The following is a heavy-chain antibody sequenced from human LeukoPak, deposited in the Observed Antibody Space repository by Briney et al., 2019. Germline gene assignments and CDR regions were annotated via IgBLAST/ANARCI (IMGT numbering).Heavy chain of an antibody. J-gene: IGHJ4*02. CDR1: GYTFTSYD. CDR3: AKVAAAGTAFDY. CDR2: ISGYNGNT. D-gene: IGHD6-13*01. V-gene: IGHV1-18*01. Sequence: GASVKVSCKASGYTFTSYDISWVRQAPGQGLEWMGWISGYNGNTNYAQNFQVRVTMTKDTSTNTAYMELRSLRSDDTAVYYCAKVAAAGTAFDYWGQGTLVTVSS.